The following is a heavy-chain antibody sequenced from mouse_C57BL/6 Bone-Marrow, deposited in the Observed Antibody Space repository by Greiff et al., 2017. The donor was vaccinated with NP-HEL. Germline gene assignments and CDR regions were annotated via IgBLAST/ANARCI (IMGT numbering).Heavy chain of an antibody. CDR2: ISDGGSYT. J-gene: IGHJ3*01. Sequence: EVKLVESGGGLVKPGGSLKLSCAASGFTFSSYAMSWVRQTPEKRLEWVATISDGGSYTYYPDNVKGRFTISRDNAKNNLYLQMSQLKSEETAMYYWARDRDYYGSAWFAYWGQGTLVTVSA. CDR3: ARDRDYYGSAWFAY. CDR1: GFTFSSYA. D-gene: IGHD1-1*01. V-gene: IGHV5-4*01.